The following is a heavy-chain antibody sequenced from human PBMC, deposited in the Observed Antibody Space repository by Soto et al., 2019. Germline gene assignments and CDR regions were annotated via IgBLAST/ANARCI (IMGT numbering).Heavy chain of an antibody. D-gene: IGHD3-16*02. J-gene: IGHJ6*02. CDR3: AKDRGVYDCVWGSYREPYGMDV. Sequence: QVQLVESGGGVVQPGRSLRLSCAASGFTFSSYGMHWVRQAPGKGLEWVAVISYDGSNKYYADSVKGRFTISRDNSKNTLYLQRNSLRAEDTAVYYCAKDRGVYDCVWGSYREPYGMDVWGQGTTVTVSS. CDR2: ISYDGSNK. V-gene: IGHV3-30*18. CDR1: GFTFSSYG.